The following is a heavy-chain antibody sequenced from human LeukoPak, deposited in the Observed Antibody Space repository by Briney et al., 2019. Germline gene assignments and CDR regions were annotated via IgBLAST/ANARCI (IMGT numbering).Heavy chain of an antibody. Sequence: GGSLRLSCAASGFTVSSNYMSWVRQAPGKGLEWVPVIYSGGSTYYADSVKGRFTISRDNSKNTLYLQMNSLRAEDTAVYYCARSSRSRFLEWLSYFDYWGQGTLVTVSS. V-gene: IGHV3-66*02. J-gene: IGHJ4*02. CDR1: GFTVSSNY. CDR2: IYSGGST. D-gene: IGHD3-3*01. CDR3: ARSSRSRFLEWLSYFDY.